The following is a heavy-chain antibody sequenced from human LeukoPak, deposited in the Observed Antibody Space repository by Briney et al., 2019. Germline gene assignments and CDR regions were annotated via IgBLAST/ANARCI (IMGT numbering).Heavy chain of an antibody. CDR3: ARGRVAEFDY. J-gene: IGHJ4*02. V-gene: IGHV1-8*03. D-gene: IGHD1-14*01. CDR2: INPNSGNT. Sequence: ASVKVSCKASGYTFTGYYMHWVRQAPGQGLEWMGWINPNSGNTGYAQKFQGRVTITRNTSISTAYMELSSLRSEDTAVYYCARGRVAEFDYWGQGTLVTVSS. CDR1: GYTFTGYY.